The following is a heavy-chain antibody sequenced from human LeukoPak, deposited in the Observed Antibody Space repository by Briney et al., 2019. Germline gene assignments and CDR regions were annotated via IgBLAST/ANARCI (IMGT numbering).Heavy chain of an antibody. Sequence: TSETLSLTCTVSGYSISSGYYWGWIRQPPGKGLEWIGSIYHSGSTYYNPSLKSRVTISVDTSKNQFSLKLSSVTAADTAVYYCAKTGYSSSWPEGNWGQGTLVTVSS. CDR1: GYSISSGYY. CDR2: IYHSGST. D-gene: IGHD6-13*01. CDR3: AKTGYSSSWPEGN. J-gene: IGHJ4*02. V-gene: IGHV4-38-2*02.